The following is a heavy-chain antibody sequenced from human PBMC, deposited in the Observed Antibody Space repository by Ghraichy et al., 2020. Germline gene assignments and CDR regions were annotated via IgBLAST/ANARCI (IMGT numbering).Heavy chain of an antibody. D-gene: IGHD6-19*01. V-gene: IGHV4-39*01. CDR2: IYYSGST. J-gene: IGHJ3*02. Sequence: SETLSLTCTVSGGSISSSSYYWGWIRQPPGKGLEWIGSIYYSGSTYYNPSLKSRVTISVDTSKNQFSLKLSSVTAADTAVYYCARHTRSYSSGWALRDAFDIWGQGTMVTVSS. CDR1: GGSISSSSYY. CDR3: ARHTRSYSSGWALRDAFDI.